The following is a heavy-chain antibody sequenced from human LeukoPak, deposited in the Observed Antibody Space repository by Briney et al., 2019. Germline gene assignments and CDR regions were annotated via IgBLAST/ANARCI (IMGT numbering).Heavy chain of an antibody. V-gene: IGHV4-38-2*02. D-gene: IGHD2-21*02. CDR2: IYHSGST. Sequence: SETLSLTCTVSGYSISSGYYWGWIRQPPGKGLEWIGSIYHSGSTYYNPSLKSRVTISVDTSKNQFSLKLTSVTAADTAVYYCARASCGGDCPVLYYYYYYMDVWGKGTTVTVSS. CDR3: ARASCGGDCPVLYYYYYYMDV. CDR1: GYSISSGYY. J-gene: IGHJ6*03.